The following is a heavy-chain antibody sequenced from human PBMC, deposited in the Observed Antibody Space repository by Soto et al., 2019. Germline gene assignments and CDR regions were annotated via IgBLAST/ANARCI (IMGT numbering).Heavy chain of an antibody. CDR2: IYYSGST. J-gene: IGHJ4*02. CDR3: ARDRIGYCRSTSCLN. Sequence: QVQLQESGPGLVKPSQTLSLTCTVSCGSISSGGYYWSWIRQHPGKGLEWIGYIYYSGSTYYNPSLKSRVTISVDTSKNQFSLKLSSVTAADTAVYYCARDRIGYCRSTSCLNWGQGTLVTVSS. D-gene: IGHD2-2*01. CDR1: CGSISSGGYY. V-gene: IGHV4-31*03.